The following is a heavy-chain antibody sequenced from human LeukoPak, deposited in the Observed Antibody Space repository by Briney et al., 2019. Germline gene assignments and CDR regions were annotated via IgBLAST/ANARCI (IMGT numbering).Heavy chain of an antibody. J-gene: IGHJ4*02. V-gene: IGHV1-8*02. Sequence: ASVKVSRKASGYTFTSYDINWVRQATGQGLEWMGWMNPHSGNTGYAQKFQGRVTMTTNNSKSPPYMELRSLRSTAPAGLYYWRVSGRLRHWGQGTRVTVSS. CDR3: WRVSGRLRH. D-gene: IGHD1-26*01. CDR2: MNPHSGNT. CDR1: GYTFTSYD.